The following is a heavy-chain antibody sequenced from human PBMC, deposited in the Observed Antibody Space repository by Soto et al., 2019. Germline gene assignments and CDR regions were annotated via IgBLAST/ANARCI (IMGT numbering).Heavy chain of an antibody. D-gene: IGHD2-21*02. V-gene: IGHV1-3*01. CDR3: ARSIVVVTALDY. CDR1: GYTFTSYA. Sequence: ASVKVSCKASGYTFTSYAMHWVRQAPGQRLEWMGWINAGNGNTKYSQKLQGRVTITRDTSASTAYMELSSLGSEDTAVYYCARSIVVVTALDYWGQGNLVPVSS. J-gene: IGHJ4*02. CDR2: INAGNGNT.